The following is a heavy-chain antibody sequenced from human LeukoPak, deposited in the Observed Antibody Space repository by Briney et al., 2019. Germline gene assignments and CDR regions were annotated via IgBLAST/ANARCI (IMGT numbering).Heavy chain of an antibody. D-gene: IGHD6-13*01. V-gene: IGHV3-23*01. J-gene: IGHJ6*03. CDR3: AKEAQQLVRSRYYYMDV. CDR1: GFTFSSYA. Sequence: GGSLRLSCAASGFTFSSYAMSWVRQAPGKGLEWVSAISGSGGSTYYADSVKGRFTISRDNSKNTLYLQMNSLRAEDTAVYYCAKEAQQLVRSRYYYMDVWGKGTTVTVSS. CDR2: ISGSGGST.